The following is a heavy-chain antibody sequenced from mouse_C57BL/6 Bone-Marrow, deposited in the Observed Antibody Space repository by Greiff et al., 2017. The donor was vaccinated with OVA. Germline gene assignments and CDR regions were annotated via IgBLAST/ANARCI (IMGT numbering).Heavy chain of an antibody. CDR2: IWWDDDK. CDR3: ARIGHYYGSSYAMDY. Sequence: QVTLKECGPGILQPSQTLSLTCSFSGFSLSTFGMGVGWIRQPSGKGLEWLAHIWWDDDKYYNPALKSRLTISKDTSKNQVFLKNANVDTADTATYYCARIGHYYGSSYAMDYWGQGTSVTVSS. CDR1: GFSLSTFGMG. J-gene: IGHJ4*01. D-gene: IGHD1-1*01. V-gene: IGHV8-8*01.